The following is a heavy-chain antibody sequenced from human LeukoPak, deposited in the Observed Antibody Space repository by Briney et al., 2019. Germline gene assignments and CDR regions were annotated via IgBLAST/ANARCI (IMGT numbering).Heavy chain of an antibody. Sequence: GGSLRLSCAASGSAFSSYAMSWVRQAPGKGLEWVSAISGSGGSTYYADSVKGRFTISRDNSKNTLYLQMNSLRAEDTAVYYCAKYYDILTGYLYPDYWGQGTLVTVSS. CDR1: GSAFSSYA. CDR2: ISGSGGST. CDR3: AKYYDILTGYLYPDY. V-gene: IGHV3-23*01. D-gene: IGHD3-9*01. J-gene: IGHJ4*02.